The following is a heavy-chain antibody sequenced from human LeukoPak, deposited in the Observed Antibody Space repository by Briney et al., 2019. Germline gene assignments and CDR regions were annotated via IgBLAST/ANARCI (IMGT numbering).Heavy chain of an antibody. D-gene: IGHD3-3*01. J-gene: IGHJ4*02. CDR3: ARGLEWLDY. CDR2: ISYDGSNK. Sequence: GRSLRLSCAASGFTFSSYGMHWVRQAPGKGLEWVAVISYDGSNKYYADSVKGRFTISRDNSKNTLYLQMNSLRAEDTAVYYCARGLEWLDYWGQGTLVTVSS. CDR1: GFTFSSYG. V-gene: IGHV3-30*03.